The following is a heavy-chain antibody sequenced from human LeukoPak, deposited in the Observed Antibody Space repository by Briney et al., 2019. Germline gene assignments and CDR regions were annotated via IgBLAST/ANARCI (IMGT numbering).Heavy chain of an antibody. CDR3: ARDWGSSGYYSKFDP. V-gene: IGHV1-46*01. D-gene: IGHD3-22*01. J-gene: IGHJ5*02. CDR1: GYTFTGYY. Sequence: ASVKVSCKASGYTFTGYYMHWVRQAPGQGLEWMGIINPSGGSTSYAQKFQGRVTMTRDTSTSTVYMELSSLRSEDTAVYYCARDWGSSGYYSKFDPWGQGTLVTVSS. CDR2: INPSGGST.